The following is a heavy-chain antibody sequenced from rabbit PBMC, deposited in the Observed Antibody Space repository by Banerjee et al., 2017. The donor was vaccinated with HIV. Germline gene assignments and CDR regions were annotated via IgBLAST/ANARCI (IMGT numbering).Heavy chain of an antibody. V-gene: IGHV1S40*01. J-gene: IGHJ4*01. Sequence: QSLEESGGDLVKPGASLTLTCTASGFSFSSSYWICWVRQAPGKGLEWIACIYNGDGSTYYASWAKGRFTISKTSSTTVTLQMTSLTAADTATYFCARSDASSGWGAGLWGQGTLVTVS. CDR2: IYNGDGST. CDR3: ARSDASSGWGAGL. D-gene: IGHD4-1*01. CDR1: GFSFSSSYW.